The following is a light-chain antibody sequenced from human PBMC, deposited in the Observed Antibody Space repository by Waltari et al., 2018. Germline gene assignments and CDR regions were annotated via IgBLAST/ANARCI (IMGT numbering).Light chain of an antibody. V-gene: IGKV3-20*01. J-gene: IGKJ4*01. Sequence: ELVLTQSPGTLSLSPGEGATIPCRTSQTIRTTYLAWYQQKPGQAPTLLIYGAFTRATGIPDRFTGSGSGTDFSLTISSLEPEDFATYYCQQYDVSPLTFGGGTKVEIK. CDR1: QTIRTTY. CDR3: QQYDVSPLT. CDR2: GAF.